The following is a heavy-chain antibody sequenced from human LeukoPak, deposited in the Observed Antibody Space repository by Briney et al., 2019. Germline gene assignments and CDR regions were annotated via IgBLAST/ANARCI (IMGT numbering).Heavy chain of an antibody. Sequence: GRSLRLSCAASGFTFDDYAMHWVRQVPGKGLEWVSSISPSSSYIFYSDSLKGRFTISRDNSKNTVYLQMDSLRAEDTAIYYCAKDRAWIQFWFWGQGTLVTVSS. CDR3: AKDRAWIQFWF. V-gene: IGHV3-21*04. D-gene: IGHD5-18*01. J-gene: IGHJ4*02. CDR1: GFTFDDYA. CDR2: ISPSSSYI.